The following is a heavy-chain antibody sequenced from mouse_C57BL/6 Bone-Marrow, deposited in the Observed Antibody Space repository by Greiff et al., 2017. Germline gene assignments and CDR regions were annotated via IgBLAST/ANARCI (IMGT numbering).Heavy chain of an antibody. D-gene: IGHD1-1*01. V-gene: IGHV1-7*01. Sequence: QVQLKESGAELAKPGASVKLSCKASGYTFTSYWMHWVQQRPGQGLEWIGYINPSSGYTKYNQKFKDQATLTADKSSSTAYMQLSSLTYEDSAVYYCANYDGSSYDWGQGTTLTVSS. J-gene: IGHJ2*01. CDR3: ANYDGSSYD. CDR1: GYTFTSYW. CDR2: INPSSGYT.